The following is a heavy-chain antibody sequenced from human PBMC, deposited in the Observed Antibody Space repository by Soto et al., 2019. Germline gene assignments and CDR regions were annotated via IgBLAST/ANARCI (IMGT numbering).Heavy chain of an antibody. J-gene: IGHJ4*02. CDR3: ARGEFMAITGTTPRYLDY. D-gene: IGHD1-7*01. CDR1: VDSFASYA. V-gene: IGHV1-3*01. Sequence: CEACVDSFASYALQWVRQAKGQRLEWMGWINAGNGNTKYSQKFQGRVTITRDTSASTAYMELSSLRSEDTAVYYCARGEFMAITGTTPRYLDYWGQGTLVTVSS. CDR2: INAGNGNT.